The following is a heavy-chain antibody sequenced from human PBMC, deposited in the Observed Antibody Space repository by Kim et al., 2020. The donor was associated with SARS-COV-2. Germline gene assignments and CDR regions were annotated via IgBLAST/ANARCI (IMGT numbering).Heavy chain of an antibody. CDR1: GFRFSSHA. D-gene: IGHD1-26*01. V-gene: IGHV3-23*01. CDR2: ISGGGDTI. J-gene: IGHJ6*01. Sequence: GGSLRLSCVASGFRFSSHAMTLVRQAPGKGLERVSIISGGGDTIYYADSVKGRFTVSRDNSKNTLYLQMNSLRAEDTALYFCAKDQSGNYYYYSGMDVWG. CDR3: AKDQSGNYYYYSGMDV.